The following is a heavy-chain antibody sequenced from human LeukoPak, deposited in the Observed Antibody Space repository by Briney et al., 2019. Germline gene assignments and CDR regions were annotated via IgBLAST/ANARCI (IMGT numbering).Heavy chain of an antibody. V-gene: IGHV4-38-2*01. D-gene: IGHD2-2*01. J-gene: IGHJ3*02. CDR1: GYSISSGYY. Sequence: SETLSLTCAVSGYSISSGYYWGWIRQPPGKGLEWIGSIYHSGSTYYNPSLKSRVTISVDTSKNQFSLKLSSVTAADTAVYYCARSSFLFEASDAFDIWGQGTMVTVSS. CDR2: IYHSGST. CDR3: ARSSFLFEASDAFDI.